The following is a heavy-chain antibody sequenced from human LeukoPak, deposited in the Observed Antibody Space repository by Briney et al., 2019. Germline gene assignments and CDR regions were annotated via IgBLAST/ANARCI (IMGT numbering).Heavy chain of an antibody. CDR1: GGSISSYY. CDR2: IYYSGST. V-gene: IGHV4-59*08. J-gene: IGHJ4*02. Sequence: SETLSLTCTVSGGSISSYYWSWIRQPPGKGLEWIGYIYYSGSTNYNPSLKSRVTISVDTSKNQFSLKLSSVTAADTAVYYCARSYSRDGYNLNFDYWGQGTLVPVSS. D-gene: IGHD5-24*01. CDR3: ARSYSRDGYNLNFDY.